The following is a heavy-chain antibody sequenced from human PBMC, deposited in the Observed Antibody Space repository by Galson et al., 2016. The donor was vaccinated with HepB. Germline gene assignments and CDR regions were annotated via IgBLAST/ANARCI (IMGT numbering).Heavy chain of an antibody. D-gene: IGHD3-3*01. Sequence: QSGAEVKKPGESLRISCKVSGDSFTNYWISWVRQMPGKGPEWMGRIDPGDSYTRYSPSFQGHVTMSVDRSISTSYLQWSSLKASDSAIYYCARSTIFGVILLDSWGQGTLVTVSS. CDR1: GDSFTNYW. CDR2: IDPGDSYT. J-gene: IGHJ4*02. CDR3: ARSTIFGVILLDS. V-gene: IGHV5-10-1*01.